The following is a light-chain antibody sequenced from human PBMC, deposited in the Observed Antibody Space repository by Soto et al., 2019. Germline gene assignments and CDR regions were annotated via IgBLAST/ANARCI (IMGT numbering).Light chain of an antibody. J-gene: IGLJ1*01. CDR1: SSHVGGYNY. V-gene: IGLV2-14*01. CDR2: DVS. CDR3: SSYTSSSTYV. Sequence: QSALTQPASVSGSPGQSITISCTGTSSHVGGYNYVSWYQQHPGKAAKLMIYDVSNRPSGVSNRFSGSKSGNTASLTISGLQAEVEADYYCSSYTSSSTYVFGTGTKLTVL.